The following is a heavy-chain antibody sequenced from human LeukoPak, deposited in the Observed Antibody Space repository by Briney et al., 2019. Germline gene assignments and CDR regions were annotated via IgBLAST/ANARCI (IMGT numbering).Heavy chain of an antibody. CDR2: IKQDGSEK. CDR3: AREHSYGYDY. D-gene: IGHD5-18*01. V-gene: IGHV3-7*01. J-gene: IGHJ4*02. Sequence: PGGSLRLSCAASGSTFSSYWMSWVRQAPGKGLEWVANIKQDGSEKYYVDSVKGRFTISRDNAKNSLYLQMNSLRAEDTAVYYCAREHSYGYDYWGQGTLVTVSS. CDR1: GSTFSSYW.